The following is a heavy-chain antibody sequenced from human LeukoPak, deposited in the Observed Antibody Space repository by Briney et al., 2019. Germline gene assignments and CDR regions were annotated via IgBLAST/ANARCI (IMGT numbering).Heavy chain of an antibody. CDR1: GFTFSSYW. CDR3: AKGSTFGY. J-gene: IGHJ4*01. Sequence: GGSLRLSCAASGFTFSSYWMSWVRQAPGKGLEWVANINQDGSEKYYVDSVRGRFTISRDNAKNSLYLQMNSLRAEDTALYYCAKGSTFGYWGQGNLGTVSP. D-gene: IGHD5/OR15-5a*01. V-gene: IGHV3-7*01. CDR2: INQDGSEK.